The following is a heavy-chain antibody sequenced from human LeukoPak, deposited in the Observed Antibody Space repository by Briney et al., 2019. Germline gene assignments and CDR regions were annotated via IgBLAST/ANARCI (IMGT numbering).Heavy chain of an antibody. CDR1: GFTFSDYY. CDR3: ARGKEPVAGSLSHFDY. CDR2: ISSSGSTI. D-gene: IGHD6-19*01. J-gene: IGHJ4*02. V-gene: IGHV3-11*04. Sequence: GGSLRLSCAASGFTFSDYYMSWIRQAPGKGLEWVSYISSSGSTIYYADSVKGRFTISRDNAKNSLYLQMNSLRAEDTAVYYCARGKEPVAGSLSHFDYWGQGTLVTVSS.